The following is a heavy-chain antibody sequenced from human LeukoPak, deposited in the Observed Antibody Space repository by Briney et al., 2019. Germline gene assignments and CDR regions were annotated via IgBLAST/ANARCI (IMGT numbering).Heavy chain of an antibody. CDR3: ANDGSGSSFDY. D-gene: IGHD3-10*01. CDR2: ISYDGSNK. CDR1: GFTFSSYA. J-gene: IGHJ4*02. Sequence: GGSLRLSCAASGFTFSSYAMHWVRQAPGKGLEWVAVISYDGSNKYYADSVEGRFTISRDNSKNTLYLQMNSLRAEDTAVYYCANDGSGSSFDYWGQGTLVTVSS. V-gene: IGHV3-30-3*02.